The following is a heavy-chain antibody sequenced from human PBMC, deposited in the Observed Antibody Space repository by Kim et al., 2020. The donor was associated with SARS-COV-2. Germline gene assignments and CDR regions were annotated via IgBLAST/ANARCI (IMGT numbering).Heavy chain of an antibody. CDR1: GGSISSGSYY. CDR2: IYTSGST. CDR3: AREGGSWWVGATIHDAFDI. V-gene: IGHV4-61*02. J-gene: IGHJ3*02. Sequence: SETLSLTCTVSGGSISSGSYYWSWIRQPAGKGLEWIGRIYTSGSTNYNPSLKSRVTISVDTSKNQFSLKLSSVTAADTAVYYCAREGGSWWVGATIHDAFDIWGQGTMVTVSS. D-gene: IGHD1-26*01.